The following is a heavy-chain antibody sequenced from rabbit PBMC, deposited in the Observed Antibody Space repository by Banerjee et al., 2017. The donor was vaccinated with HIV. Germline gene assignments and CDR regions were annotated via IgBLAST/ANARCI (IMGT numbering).Heavy chain of an antibody. CDR2: IYAGVSGSA. V-gene: IGHV1S45*01. J-gene: IGHJ4*01. CDR3: ARDAGYAGSNL. Sequence: QEQLVESGGGLVQPEGSLTLTCTASGFSFSSSYYMCWVRQAPGKGLEWIACIYAGVSGSAWYASWAKGRFTISKTSSTTVTLQMTSLTAADTATYFCARDAGYAGSNLWGPGTLVTVS. CDR1: GFSFSSSYY. D-gene: IGHD4-2*01.